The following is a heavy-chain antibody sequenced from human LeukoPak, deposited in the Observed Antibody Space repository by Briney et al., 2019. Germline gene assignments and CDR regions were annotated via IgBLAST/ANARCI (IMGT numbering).Heavy chain of an antibody. CDR1: GFIFGSYS. D-gene: IGHD2-2*01. CDR2: ITSSSNDI. Sequence: PGGSLRLSCAASGFIFGSYSMTWVRQAPGKGLEWVSFITSSSNDIQYADSVKGRFTISRDNAKNSLYLQMNSLRAEDTAVYYCDLHCSSSSCYLYGMDVWGQGTTVTVSS. V-gene: IGHV3-21*01. CDR3: DLHCSSSSCYLYGMDV. J-gene: IGHJ6*02.